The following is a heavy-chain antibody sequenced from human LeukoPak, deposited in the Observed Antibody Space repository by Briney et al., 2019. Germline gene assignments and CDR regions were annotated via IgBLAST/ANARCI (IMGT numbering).Heavy chain of an antibody. D-gene: IGHD1-7*01. CDR3: AKDLEVWNYKKGPFDY. CDR2: ISGSGGST. V-gene: IGHV3-23*01. Sequence: HAGGSLRLSCAASGFTFSSYAMSWVRQAPGKGLEWVSAISGSGGSTYYADSVKGRFTISRDNSKNTLYLQMNSLRAEDTAVYYCAKDLEVWNYKKGPFDYWGQGTLVTVSS. J-gene: IGHJ4*02. CDR1: GFTFSSYA.